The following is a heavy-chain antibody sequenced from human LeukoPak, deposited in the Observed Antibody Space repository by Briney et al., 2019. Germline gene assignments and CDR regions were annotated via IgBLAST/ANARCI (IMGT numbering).Heavy chain of an antibody. V-gene: IGHV3-30-3*01. Sequence: GGSLRLSCAAPGFTFGNYVIHWVRQAPGKGLEWLAVISYDGTNKYYADSVKGRFTISRDHSQSTVDLQMNTLSGADTAVYYCVRSPTYYNMDVWGKGTTVTVS. CDR1: GFTFGNYV. CDR3: VRSPTYYNMDV. J-gene: IGHJ6*03. CDR2: ISYDGTNK.